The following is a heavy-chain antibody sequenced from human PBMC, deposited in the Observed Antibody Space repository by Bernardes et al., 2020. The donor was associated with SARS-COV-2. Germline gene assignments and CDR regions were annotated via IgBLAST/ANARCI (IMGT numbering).Heavy chain of an antibody. CDR2: INPDGTTT. D-gene: IGHD3-10*01. CDR3: ARVSRVRIELFHYQREIDY. J-gene: IGHJ4*02. Sequence: GGSLRLSCAASGFTFSTSWMHWVRQGPGKGLVWVSRINPDGTTTGYADSVKGRFTISRDNAKNTLYLQMNSLRAEDTAVYYCARVSRVRIELFHYQREIDYWGQGTLVTVSS. CDR1: GFTFSTSW. V-gene: IGHV3-74*01.